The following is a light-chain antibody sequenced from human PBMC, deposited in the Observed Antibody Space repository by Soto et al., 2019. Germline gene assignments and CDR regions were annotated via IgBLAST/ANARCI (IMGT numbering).Light chain of an antibody. J-gene: IGKJ5*01. V-gene: IGKV1-39*01. CDR2: AAS. CDR1: QSISSY. Sequence: IPMTQYPSSLSASAGDRVTITCRASQSISSYLNWYQQKPGKAPKLLIYAASSLQSGVPSRFSGSGSGTDFTLTISSLQPEDFATYYCQQSYSTPITFGQGTRLEIK. CDR3: QQSYSTPIT.